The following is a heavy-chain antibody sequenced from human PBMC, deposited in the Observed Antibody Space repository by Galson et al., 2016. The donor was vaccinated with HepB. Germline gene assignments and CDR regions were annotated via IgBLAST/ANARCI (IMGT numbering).Heavy chain of an antibody. Sequence: ETLSLTCTVSNGSLNHYYWSWIRQPPGKGLEWIGYIYHSGSTNYNPSLKSRVTISIDTSKNQVSLKLTSVTAADTAVYFCARVVAVAGTLDSWGQGTLVTVSS. CDR3: ARVVAVAGTLDS. J-gene: IGHJ4*02. V-gene: IGHV4-59*01. CDR2: IYHSGST. CDR1: NGSLNHYY. D-gene: IGHD2-15*01.